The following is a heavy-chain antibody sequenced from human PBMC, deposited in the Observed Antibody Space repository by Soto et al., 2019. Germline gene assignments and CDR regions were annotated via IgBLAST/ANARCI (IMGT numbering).Heavy chain of an antibody. Sequence: QVQLQESGPGLVKPSQTLSLTCTVSGGSISSGGYYWSWIRQHPGKGLEWIGYIYYSGSTYYNLSLNRRVTISVDTSKNQFSLKLGSVTAADTAGYYCARALGDFWTGSGWFDPWGQGTLVTVSS. CDR3: ARALGDFWTGSGWFDP. D-gene: IGHD3-3*01. CDR2: IYYSGST. J-gene: IGHJ5*02. CDR1: GGSISSGGYY. V-gene: IGHV4-31*03.